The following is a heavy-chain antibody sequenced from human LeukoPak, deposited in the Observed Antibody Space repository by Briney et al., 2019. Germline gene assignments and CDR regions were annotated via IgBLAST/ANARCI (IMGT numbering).Heavy chain of an antibody. D-gene: IGHD1-26*01. J-gene: IGHJ4*02. V-gene: IGHV1-2*02. Sequence: ASVKVSCKASGYTFTGYYMHWVRQAPGQGREWMGWINPNSGGTNYAQKFQGRVTMTRDTSISTAYMELSRLRSDDTAVYYCAREVRARRYYFDYWGQGTLVTVSS. CDR1: GYTFTGYY. CDR3: AREVRARRYYFDY. CDR2: INPNSGGT.